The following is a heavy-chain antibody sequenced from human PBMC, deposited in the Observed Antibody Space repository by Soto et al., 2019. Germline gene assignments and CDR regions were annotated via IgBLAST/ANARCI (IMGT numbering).Heavy chain of an antibody. CDR3: ARALYSGHDMEV. J-gene: IGHJ6*02. CDR1: GYTFTSYD. D-gene: IGHD5-12*01. V-gene: IGHV1-8*01. CDR2: MNTNNDNT. Sequence: QVQLVQSGAEVKKPGASVKVSCKASGYTFTSYDINWERQATGQGLEWMDWMNTNNDNTGCAQKFQGRVTMTRNISISTVYLELSSLRSADTAVYDSARALYSGHDMEVWGQGTTVTVCS.